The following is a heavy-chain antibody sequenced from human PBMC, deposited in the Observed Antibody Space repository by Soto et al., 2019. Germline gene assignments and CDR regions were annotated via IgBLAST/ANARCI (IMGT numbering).Heavy chain of an antibody. V-gene: IGHV1-18*01. CDR1: GYTFTNHG. CDR3: ARDLNTASYYNY. D-gene: IGHD1-26*01. Sequence: QVQRVQSGAEVKKPGASVKVSCKASGYTFTNHGISWVRQAPGQGLEWMGWISTSNGDINYAQKLQDRLTMTTDKSTSTAYMELRSLRSADTAVYFCARDLNTASYYNYWGQGTLVTVSS. CDR2: ISTSNGDI. J-gene: IGHJ4*02.